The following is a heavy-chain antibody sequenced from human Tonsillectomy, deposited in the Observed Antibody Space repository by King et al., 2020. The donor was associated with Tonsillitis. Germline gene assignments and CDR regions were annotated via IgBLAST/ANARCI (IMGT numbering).Heavy chain of an antibody. J-gene: IGHJ5*02. CDR2: ISWNSGSI. CDR3: AKDRAAAGPEGWFDL. Sequence: VQLVESGGGLVQPGRSLRLSCAASGFTFDDYAMHWVRQAPEKGLEWVSGISWNSGSIGYADSVKGRFTISRYNAKNSLYLQMNSLRAEDTALYYCAKDRAAAGPEGWFDLWGQGTLVTVSS. CDR1: GFTFDDYA. D-gene: IGHD6-13*01. V-gene: IGHV3-9*01.